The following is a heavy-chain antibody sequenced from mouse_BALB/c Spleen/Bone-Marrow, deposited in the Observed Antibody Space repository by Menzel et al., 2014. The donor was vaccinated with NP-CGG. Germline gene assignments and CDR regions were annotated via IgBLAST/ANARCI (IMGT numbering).Heavy chain of an antibody. CDR1: GFDFSGFW. V-gene: IGHV4-1*02. CDR2: INPDSSTI. D-gene: IGHD2-3*01. CDR3: GRLGYYGGFAY. J-gene: IGHJ3*01. Sequence: EVQLVESGGGLVQPGGSPKLSCAASGFDFSGFWMGWVRQAPGKGLEWIGEINPDSSTINYTPSLKDRFIISRDNAKNTQYLQMSEVRSEDTALYYYGRLGYYGGFAYWGQGTLVTVSA.